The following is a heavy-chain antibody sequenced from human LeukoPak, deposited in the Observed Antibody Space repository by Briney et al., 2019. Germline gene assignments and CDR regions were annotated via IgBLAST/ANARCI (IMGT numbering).Heavy chain of an antibody. V-gene: IGHV3-23*01. J-gene: IGHJ4*02. CDR2: ISGSGGST. D-gene: IGHD3-22*01. CDR3: AKDPRPNYYDSSGYNDY. Sequence: PGGSLRLSCAASGFTFSSYAMSWVRQAPGKGLEWVSAISGSGGSTYYADSVKGRFTISRDNSKNTLYLRMNSLRAEDTAVYYCAKDPRPNYYDSSGYNDYWGQGTLVTVSS. CDR1: GFTFSSYA.